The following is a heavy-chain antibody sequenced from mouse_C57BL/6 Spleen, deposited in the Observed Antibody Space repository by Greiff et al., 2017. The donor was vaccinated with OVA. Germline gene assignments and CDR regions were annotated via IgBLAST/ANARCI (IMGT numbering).Heavy chain of an antibody. J-gene: IGHJ2*01. CDR2: IDPISGGT. CDR3: ARHSSYGYFDY. D-gene: IGHD1-1*01. CDR1: GYTFTSYW. V-gene: IGHV1-72*01. Sequence: QVQLQQPGAELVKPGASVKLSCKASGYTFTSYWMHWVKQRPGRGLEWIGRIDPISGGTKYNEKFKSKATLTVDKPSSTAYMQLRSLTSEDSAVYYCARHSSYGYFDYWGQGTTLTVSS.